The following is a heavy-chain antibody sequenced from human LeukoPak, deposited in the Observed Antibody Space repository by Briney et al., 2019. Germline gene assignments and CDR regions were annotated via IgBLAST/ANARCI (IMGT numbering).Heavy chain of an antibody. CDR1: GFTFDDYA. CDR3: AKGPYYYDSSGYLDY. Sequence: PGGSRRLSCAASGFTFDDYAMHWVRQAPGKGLEWVSGISWNSGSIGYADSVKGRFTISRDNAKNSLYLQMNSLRAEDTALYYCAKGPYYYDSSGYLDYWGQGTLVTVS. V-gene: IGHV3-9*01. CDR2: ISWNSGSI. J-gene: IGHJ4*02. D-gene: IGHD3-22*01.